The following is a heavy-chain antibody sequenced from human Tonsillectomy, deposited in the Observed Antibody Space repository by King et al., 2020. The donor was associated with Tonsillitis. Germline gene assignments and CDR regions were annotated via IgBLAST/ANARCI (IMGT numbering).Heavy chain of an antibody. D-gene: IGHD4-17*01. CDR2: ISYDGSKE. CDR3: ARDSLSADFGDYVYYFDY. V-gene: IGHV3-30*01. J-gene: IGHJ4*02. CDR1: GVTVSRYD. Sequence: QLGQSGGGVVQPGGSLSLSRAASGVTVSRYDVHWVRQAPGKGVEWGAVISYDGSKEHYADSVTGRFTIARDTSKTTLYLQMKSLRPEDTAVFFCARDSLSADFGDYVYYFDYWGQGTLVTVSS.